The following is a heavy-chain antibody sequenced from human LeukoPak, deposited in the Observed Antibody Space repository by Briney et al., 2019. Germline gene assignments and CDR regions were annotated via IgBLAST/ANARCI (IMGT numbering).Heavy chain of an antibody. V-gene: IGHV4-38-2*01. J-gene: IGHJ5*02. CDR2: IYYSGST. D-gene: IGHD3-10*01. CDR3: ASSVLWFGAPGWFDP. Sequence: PSETPSLTCAVSGYSISSGYYWGWIRQPPGKGLEWIGSIYYSGSTYYNPSLKSRVTISVDTSKNQFSLKLSSVTAADTAVYYCASSVLWFGAPGWFDPWGQGTLVTVSS. CDR1: GYSISSGYY.